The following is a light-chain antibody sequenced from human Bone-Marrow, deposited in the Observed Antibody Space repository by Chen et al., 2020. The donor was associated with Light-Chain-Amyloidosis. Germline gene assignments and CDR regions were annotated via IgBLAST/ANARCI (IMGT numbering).Light chain of an antibody. V-gene: IGLV1-47*01. Sequence: QSVLTQPPSASGTPGQRGTISCSGASSNIGLNYVYWYQHFPGAAPNLLIHRNNHRPSGVPARCSAARSVSSAFLAISGLRPVDGADYDCAAWEGGLSVYVFGTGTKIIVL. CDR1: SSNIGLNY. J-gene: IGLJ1*01. CDR2: RNN. CDR3: AAWEGGLSVYV.